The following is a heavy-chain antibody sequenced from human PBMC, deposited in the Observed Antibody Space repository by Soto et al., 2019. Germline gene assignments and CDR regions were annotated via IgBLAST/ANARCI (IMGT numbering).Heavy chain of an antibody. CDR2: ISTSSSMI. CDR1: GFSFSSYS. Sequence: EGQLVESGGGLVQPGGSLRLSCAASGFSFSSYSMNRVRQAPGKGLEWVSYISTSSSMIYYADSVRGRFTISRDNAKTSRLLQMNSLRDADTAVYYCARGLSFDYWGQGTLVTVSS. J-gene: IGHJ4*02. CDR3: ARGLSFDY. V-gene: IGHV3-48*02.